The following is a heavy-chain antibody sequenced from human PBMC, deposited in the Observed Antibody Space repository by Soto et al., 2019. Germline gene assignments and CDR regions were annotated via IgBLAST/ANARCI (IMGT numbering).Heavy chain of an antibody. D-gene: IGHD3-3*01. Sequence: GGSLRLSCAASAFTFSRYAMSWVRQAPGKGLEGVSSISGPGGSTYYADSVKGRFTISRDNSKNTLYLQMNGLRAEDTAVYYCAKAHSFGVVVPLDPWGQGTLVTVSS. CDR2: ISGPGGST. CDR1: AFTFSRYA. J-gene: IGHJ5*02. V-gene: IGHV3-23*01. CDR3: AKAHSFGVVVPLDP.